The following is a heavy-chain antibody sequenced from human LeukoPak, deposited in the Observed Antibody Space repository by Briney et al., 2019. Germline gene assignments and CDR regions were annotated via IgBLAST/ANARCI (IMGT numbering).Heavy chain of an antibody. J-gene: IGHJ4*02. V-gene: IGHV3-21*04. Sequence: GGSLRLSCAASGFTFSSYSMHWVRQAPGKGLEWVSSITSSSSYKYYADSLKGRFTMSRDNAKNSLYLQMDSLRAEDTAVYYCASRIAVAGTSGWGQGTLVTVSS. CDR2: ITSSSSYK. D-gene: IGHD6-19*01. CDR1: GFTFSSYS. CDR3: ASRIAVAGTSG.